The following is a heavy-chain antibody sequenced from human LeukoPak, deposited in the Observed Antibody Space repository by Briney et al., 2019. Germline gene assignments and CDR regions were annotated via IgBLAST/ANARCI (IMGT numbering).Heavy chain of an antibody. CDR3: AIKAKGDY. CDR2: IIGSGAST. D-gene: IGHD3-10*01. CDR1: GFTFNSYA. V-gene: IGHV3-23*01. J-gene: IGHJ4*02. Sequence: GGSLRLSCTASGFTFNSYAMTWVRQAPGKGLEWVSSIIGSGASTYYADSVKGRFTISRDNSKNTLYLQMNSLRAEDTAVYYSAIKAKGDYWGQGTLVTVSS.